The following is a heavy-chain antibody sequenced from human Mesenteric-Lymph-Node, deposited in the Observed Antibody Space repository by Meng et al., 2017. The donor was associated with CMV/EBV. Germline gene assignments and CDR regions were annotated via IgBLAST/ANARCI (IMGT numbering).Heavy chain of an antibody. CDR2: ITAYNGNT. Sequence: ALVKVSCKASRYMFTSYGISWVRQAPGQGLEWMGWITAYNGNTNYAQKLQGRVTMTTDTSTSTAYMELRSLRSDDTAVYYCATAPSTLDAFDMWGQGTMVTVSS. V-gene: IGHV1-18*01. J-gene: IGHJ3*02. D-gene: IGHD2-15*01. CDR3: ATAPSTLDAFDM. CDR1: RYMFTSYG.